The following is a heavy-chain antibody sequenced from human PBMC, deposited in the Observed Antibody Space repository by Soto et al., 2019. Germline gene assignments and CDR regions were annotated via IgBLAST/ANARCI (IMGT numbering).Heavy chain of an antibody. V-gene: IGHV4-59*01. J-gene: IGHJ4*02. CDR2: IHYSGST. CDR1: GGSISSYY. D-gene: IGHD6-19*01. CDR3: AREGPRAVAGMFDY. Sequence: QVQLQESGPGLVKPSETLSLTCTVSGGSISSYYWSWIRQPPGKGLEWIGYIHYSGSTNYNPSLKSRVTISVDTSKNQFSLKLSSVTAADTAVYYCAREGPRAVAGMFDYWGQGTLVTVSS.